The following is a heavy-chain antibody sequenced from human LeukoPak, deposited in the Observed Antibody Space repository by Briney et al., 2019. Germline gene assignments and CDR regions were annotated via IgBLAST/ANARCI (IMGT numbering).Heavy chain of an antibody. CDR3: ARVSMKNGYGDSSKEFRYWYFDL. CDR1: GYTFTSYG. J-gene: IGHJ2*01. CDR2: ISAHNGNT. D-gene: IGHD4-17*01. Sequence: GASVKVSCKASGYTFTSYGISWVRQAPGQGLEWMGWISAHNGNTNYAQKLQGRVTMTTDTSTSTAYMDLRSLRSDDTAVYYCARVSMKNGYGDSSKEFRYWYFDLWGRGTLVTVSS. V-gene: IGHV1-18*01.